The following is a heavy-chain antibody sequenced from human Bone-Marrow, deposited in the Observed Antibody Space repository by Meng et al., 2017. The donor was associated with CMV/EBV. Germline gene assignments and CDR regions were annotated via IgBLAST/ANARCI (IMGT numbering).Heavy chain of an antibody. D-gene: IGHD6-6*01. V-gene: IGHV3-30-3*01. CDR3: ARDFGMAARDYYGMDV. CDR2: ISYDGYNT. Sequence: FDFKSYPMHWVRQAPGKGLEWVAVISYDGYNTYYADSVKGRFSISRDNPKSTLFLQVNSLRPEDTAIYYCARDFGMAARDYYGMDVWGQGTTVTVSS. J-gene: IGHJ6*02. CDR1: FDFKSYP.